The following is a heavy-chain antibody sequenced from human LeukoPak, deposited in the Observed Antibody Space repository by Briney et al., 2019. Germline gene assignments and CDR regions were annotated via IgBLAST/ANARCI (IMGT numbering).Heavy chain of an antibody. V-gene: IGHV3-30*18. Sequence: GGSLRLSCAASGFTFSSYWMHWVRQAPGKGLEWVAVISYDGSNKYYADSVKGRFTISRDNSKNTLYLQMNSLRAEDTAVYYCANLCRRSSSCHDAFDIWGQGTMVTVSS. D-gene: IGHD6-13*01. CDR3: ANLCRRSSSCHDAFDI. CDR1: GFTFSSYW. CDR2: ISYDGSNK. J-gene: IGHJ3*02.